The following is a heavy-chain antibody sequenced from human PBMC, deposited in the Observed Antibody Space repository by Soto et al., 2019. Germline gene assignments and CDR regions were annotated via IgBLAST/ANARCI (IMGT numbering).Heavy chain of an antibody. CDR1: GFTFSSYA. V-gene: IGHV3-30-3*01. D-gene: IGHD5-18*01. CDR3: ARAPLWGTVMVLWYFDL. J-gene: IGHJ2*01. CDR2: ISYDGSNK. Sequence: QVQLVESGGGVVQPGRSLRLSCAASGFTFSSYAMHWVRQAPGKGLEWVAVISYDGSNKYYADSVKGRFTISRDNSKNTQYLHSNSVRAEDTAVYSCARAPLWGTVMVLWYFDLWGRGTLVTVSS.